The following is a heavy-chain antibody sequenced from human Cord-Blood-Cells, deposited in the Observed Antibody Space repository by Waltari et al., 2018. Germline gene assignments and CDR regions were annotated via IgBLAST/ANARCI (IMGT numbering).Heavy chain of an antibody. CDR3: ARDRARVVPAARRGIGNWFDP. CDR1: GGSFSGYY. Sequence: LSLTCAVYGGSFSGYYWSWIRQPPGKGLEWIGEINHSGSTNYNPSLKSRVTISVDTSKNQFSLKLSSVTTADTAVYYCARDRARVVPAARRGIGNWFDPWGQGTLVTVSS. CDR2: INHSGST. V-gene: IGHV4-34*01. D-gene: IGHD2-2*01. J-gene: IGHJ5*02.